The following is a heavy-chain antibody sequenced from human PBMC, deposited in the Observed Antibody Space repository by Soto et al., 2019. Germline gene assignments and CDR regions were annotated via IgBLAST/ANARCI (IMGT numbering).Heavy chain of an antibody. CDR2: IYNSGST. CDR1: GGSISSYY. D-gene: IGHD3-10*01. CDR3: ASMGYHYGSGSYPLDY. Sequence: QVQLQESGPGLVKPSETLSLTCTVSGGSISSYYWTWIRQPPGKGLEWIGFIYNSGSTHYNPSLWRRVTISLHTCKNQFSLKLRSVTAADTAVYYCASMGYHYGSGSYPLDYWGQGTLVTVSS. J-gene: IGHJ4*02. V-gene: IGHV4-59*08.